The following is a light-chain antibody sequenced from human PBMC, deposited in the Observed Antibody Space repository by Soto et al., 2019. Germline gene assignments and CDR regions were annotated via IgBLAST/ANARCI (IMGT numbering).Light chain of an antibody. Sequence: QSALTQPASVSGSPGQSITISCTGTSSDVGNYNLVSWYQQHPGKAPKLMIYEVSKRPSGVSNRFSGSKSGNTASLTISGLQAEDEADSDCCSYAGSSNPLLFGTGTKLTVL. CDR3: CSYAGSSNPLL. V-gene: IGLV2-23*02. CDR2: EVS. J-gene: IGLJ1*01. CDR1: SSDVGNYNL.